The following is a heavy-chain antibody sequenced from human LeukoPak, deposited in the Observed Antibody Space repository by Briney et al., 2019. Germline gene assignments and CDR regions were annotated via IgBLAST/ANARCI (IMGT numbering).Heavy chain of an antibody. J-gene: IGHJ5*02. D-gene: IGHD6-13*01. CDR2: TYYRSKWYN. V-gene: IGHV6-1*01. CDR1: GDSVSSNSTA. CDR3: ARDLNSAGSWYNWFDP. Sequence: SQTLSLTCAISGDSVSSNSTAWNWIRQSPSRGLEWLGRTYYRSKWYNDYAVSVKSRITINPDTSKNQFSLQLNSVTPEDTAVYYCARDLNSAGSWYNWFDPWGQGTLVTVSS.